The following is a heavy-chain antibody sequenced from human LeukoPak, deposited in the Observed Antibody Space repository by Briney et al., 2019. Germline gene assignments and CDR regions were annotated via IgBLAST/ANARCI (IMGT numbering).Heavy chain of an antibody. Sequence: SETLSLTCAVYGGSFSGYYWGWIRQPPGKGLEWIGSIYHSGSTYYNPSLKSRVTISVDTSKNQFSLKLSSVTAADTAVYYCARDSPRYYDFWSGYLNWFDPWGQGTLVTVSS. D-gene: IGHD3-3*01. CDR1: GGSFSGYY. CDR2: IYHSGST. V-gene: IGHV4-38-2*02. CDR3: ARDSPRYYDFWSGYLNWFDP. J-gene: IGHJ5*02.